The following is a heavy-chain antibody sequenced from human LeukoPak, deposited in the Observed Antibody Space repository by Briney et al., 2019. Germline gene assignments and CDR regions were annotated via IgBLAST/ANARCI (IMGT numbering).Heavy chain of an antibody. J-gene: IGHJ4*02. CDR2: ISWNSGNI. CDR3: ATGPGDSNFDY. CDR1: GFTFDDYA. D-gene: IGHD6-13*01. V-gene: IGHV3-9*01. Sequence: GRSLRLSCAASGFTFDDYAMHWVRQVPGKGLEWVSGISWNSGNIEYADSVKGRFTISRDNAKKSLFLQMNSLRSEDTAVYYCATGPGDSNFDYWGQGTLVTVSS.